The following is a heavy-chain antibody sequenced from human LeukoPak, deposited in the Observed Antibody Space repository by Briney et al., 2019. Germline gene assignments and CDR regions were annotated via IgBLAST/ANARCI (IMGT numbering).Heavy chain of an antibody. CDR3: ASNPANYDFWSGYNYFDY. CDR2: IIPIFGTA. V-gene: IGHV1-69*05. CDR1: GGTFSSYA. Sequence: SVKVSCKASGGTFSSYAISWVRQAPGQGLEWMGGIIPIFGTANYAQKFQGRVTITTGESTSTAYMELSSLRSEDTAVYYCASNPANYDFWSGYNYFDYWGQGTLVTVSS. D-gene: IGHD3-3*01. J-gene: IGHJ4*02.